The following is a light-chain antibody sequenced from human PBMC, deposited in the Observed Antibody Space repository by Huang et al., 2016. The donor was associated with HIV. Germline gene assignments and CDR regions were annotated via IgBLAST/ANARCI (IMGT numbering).Light chain of an antibody. CDR3: QQSYSNTFT. CDR1: QSISID. V-gene: IGKV1-39*01. J-gene: IGKJ3*01. CDR2: AAS. Sequence: DIQMTQSPSSLSASVGDRVIITCRASQSISIDLNWYQQQPGKAPNPLIYAASSLQSGVPSRFSGSGSGTEFTLTIRSLQPEDFAAYYCQQSYSNTFTFGAGTKVDVK.